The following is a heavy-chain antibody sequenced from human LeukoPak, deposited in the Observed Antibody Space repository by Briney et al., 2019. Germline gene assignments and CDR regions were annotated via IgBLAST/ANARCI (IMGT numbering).Heavy chain of an antibody. D-gene: IGHD6-13*01. CDR1: GFTFSSYE. Sequence: QPGGSLRLSCAASGFTFSSYEMNWVRQAPGKGLEWVSYISSSGSSMYYADSVKGRFTISRDNAKNSLYLQMNSQRAEDTAIYYCASCSWYALDYWGQGTLVTVSS. J-gene: IGHJ4*02. CDR3: ASCSWYALDY. CDR2: ISSSGSSM. V-gene: IGHV3-48*03.